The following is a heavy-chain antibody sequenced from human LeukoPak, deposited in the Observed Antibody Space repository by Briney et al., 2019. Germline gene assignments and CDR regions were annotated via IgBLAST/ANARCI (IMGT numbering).Heavy chain of an antibody. D-gene: IGHD6-19*01. CDR2: IYHSGTT. Sequence: KPSQTLSLTCAVSGVSISRGGYAWNWIRQPPGKGLEWIAYIYHSGTTYYNPSLKSRATISVDTSKNQFSPKLSSVTAADTAVYYCVRGRYSSGWYRDKNWFDPWGQGTLVTVSS. CDR3: VRGRYSSGWYRDKNWFDP. J-gene: IGHJ5*02. CDR1: GVSISRGGYA. V-gene: IGHV4-30-4*07.